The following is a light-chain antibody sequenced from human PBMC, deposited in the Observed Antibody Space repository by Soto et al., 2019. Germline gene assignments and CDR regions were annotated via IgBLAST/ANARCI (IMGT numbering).Light chain of an antibody. V-gene: IGKV1-39*01. CDR2: AAT. Sequence: DIQMTQSPSSLSASVGDRVTITCRASQSISSYLNWYQQKPGKAPKLLIYAATSLQSEVPSRFSGSGSGTDYTLTIRSLQPKEFATYYCQQSYSTPWTFGQGTKVEIK. CDR3: QQSYSTPWT. J-gene: IGKJ1*01. CDR1: QSISSY.